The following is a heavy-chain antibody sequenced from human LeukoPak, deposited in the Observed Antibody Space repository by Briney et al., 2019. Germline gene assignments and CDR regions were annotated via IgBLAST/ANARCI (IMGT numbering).Heavy chain of an antibody. Sequence: PGGSLRLSCAASGFTFSSYSMNWVRRAPGEGLEWVSYISSSSSTIYYADSVKGRFTISRDNAKNSLYLQMNSLRAEDTAVYYCALSSSGWPDYFDYWGQGTLVTVSS. CDR2: ISSSSSTI. D-gene: IGHD6-19*01. CDR3: ALSSSGWPDYFDY. V-gene: IGHV3-48*04. J-gene: IGHJ4*02. CDR1: GFTFSSYS.